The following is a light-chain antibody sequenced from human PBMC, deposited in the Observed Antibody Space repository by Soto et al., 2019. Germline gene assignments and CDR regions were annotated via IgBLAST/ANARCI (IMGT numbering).Light chain of an antibody. CDR2: DVS. Sequence: QSALTQPASVSGSPGQSITISCTGTSSDVGGYNYVSWYQQHPGKAPKLMIYDVSNRPSGVYNRFSGSKSGNTASLTISGLQAEDEADYYCSSYTSSSTLGHVVFGGGTKVTVL. CDR1: SSDVGGYNY. CDR3: SSYTSSSTLGHVV. V-gene: IGLV2-14*01. J-gene: IGLJ2*01.